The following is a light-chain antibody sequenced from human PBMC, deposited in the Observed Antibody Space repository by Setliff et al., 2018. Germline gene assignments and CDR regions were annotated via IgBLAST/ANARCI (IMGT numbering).Light chain of an antibody. Sequence: QSVLTQPRSVSGSPGQSVTISCTGTSSDVGAYNYVSWYQHHPGKVPKLMVYDVTKRPSGVPDRFSGSKSGNTASLTISGLQAEDEADYYCCSYAGSYTSYVFGTGTKGTVL. J-gene: IGLJ1*01. V-gene: IGLV2-11*01. CDR2: DVT. CDR1: SSDVGAYNY. CDR3: CSYAGSYTSYV.